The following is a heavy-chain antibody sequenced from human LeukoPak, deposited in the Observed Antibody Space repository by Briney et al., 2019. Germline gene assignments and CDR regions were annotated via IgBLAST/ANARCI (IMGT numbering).Heavy chain of an antibody. CDR2: IYSGGNT. D-gene: IGHD1-26*01. CDR3: ARAFGGSYNIFAFDI. Sequence: GGSLRLSCAASGFSVSSNCMSWVRQAPGKGLEWVTVIYSGGNTYYADSVKGRFTISRDNSKNTLYLQMNSLRAEDTAVYYCARAFGGSYNIFAFDIWGQGTMVTVSS. V-gene: IGHV3-53*01. CDR1: GFSVSSNC. J-gene: IGHJ3*02.